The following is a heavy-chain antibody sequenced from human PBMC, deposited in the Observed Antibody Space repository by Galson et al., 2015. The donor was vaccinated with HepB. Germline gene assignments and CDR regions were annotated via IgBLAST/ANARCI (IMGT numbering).Heavy chain of an antibody. V-gene: IGHV3-21*01. D-gene: IGHD3-22*01. J-gene: IGHJ4*02. CDR3: ARATAVRRTYYYDSSGVYYFDY. Sequence: SLRLSCAASGFTFSSYSMNWVRQAPGKGLEWVSSISSSSSYIYYADSVKGRFTISRDNAKNSLYLQMNSLRAEDTAVYYCARATAVRRTYYYDSSGVYYFDYWGQGTLVTVSS. CDR1: GFTFSSYS. CDR2: ISSSSSYI.